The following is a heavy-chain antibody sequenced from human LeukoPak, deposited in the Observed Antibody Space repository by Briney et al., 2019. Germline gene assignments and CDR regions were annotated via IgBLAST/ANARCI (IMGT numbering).Heavy chain of an antibody. D-gene: IGHD2-8*01. Sequence: PSETLSLTCTVSGGSISSYYWSWIRQPPGKGLEWIGYIYYSGSTNYNPSLTSRVTIPVDTSKNQFSLKLSSVTAADTAVYYCARLKGVLGAFDIWGQGTMVTVSS. V-gene: IGHV4-59*08. J-gene: IGHJ3*02. CDR2: IYYSGST. CDR1: GGSISSYY. CDR3: ARLKGVLGAFDI.